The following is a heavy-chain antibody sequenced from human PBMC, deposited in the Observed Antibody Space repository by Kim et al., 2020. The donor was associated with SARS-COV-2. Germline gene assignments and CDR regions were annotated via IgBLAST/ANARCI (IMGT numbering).Heavy chain of an antibody. V-gene: IGHV3-30*01. CDR3: ARAPHGMDV. Sequence: RNSNSAKSEKGRFTISRDNSKNTLDLQMNSLRAEDTAVYYCARAPHGMDVWGQGTTVTVSS. J-gene: IGHJ6*02. CDR2: RNS.